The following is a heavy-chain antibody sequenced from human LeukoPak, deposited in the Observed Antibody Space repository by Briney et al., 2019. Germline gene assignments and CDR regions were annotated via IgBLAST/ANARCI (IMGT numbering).Heavy chain of an antibody. D-gene: IGHD3-22*01. CDR2: IKPSSGAT. J-gene: IGHJ4*02. V-gene: IGHV1-2*02. Sequence: ASVKVSCKASGYTFSGHYMHWVRQAPGQGLEWRGWIKPSSGATNYAQKFRGRVTMTRDTSNRTSYMELSRLRSDDTALYYCASCYYDSSGYYYFDYWGQGTLVTVSS. CDR1: GYTFSGHY. CDR3: ASCYYDSSGYYYFDY.